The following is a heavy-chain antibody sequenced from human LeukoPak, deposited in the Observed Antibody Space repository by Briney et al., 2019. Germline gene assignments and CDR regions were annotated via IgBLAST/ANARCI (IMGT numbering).Heavy chain of an antibody. Sequence: GGSLRLSCAASGFTFSSYSMNGGRQAPGKGLEWVSAISSSSSYIYYADSVKGRFTISRDNAKNSLYLQMNRLRAEDTDVYYCARDHRRYEYDNSDVPNYWGRGTLVTVSS. CDR2: ISSSSSYI. V-gene: IGHV3-21*01. CDR1: GFTFSSYS. D-gene: IGHD3-22*01. J-gene: IGHJ4*02. CDR3: ARDHRRYEYDNSDVPNY.